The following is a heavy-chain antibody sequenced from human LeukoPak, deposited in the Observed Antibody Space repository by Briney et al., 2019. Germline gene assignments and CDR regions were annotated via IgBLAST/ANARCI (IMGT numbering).Heavy chain of an antibody. Sequence: PGGSLRLSCAASGFTFSSYSMNWVRQAPGKGLEWVSCISSSGSTIYYADSVQGRFTISRDNAKNSLFLQMNSLRAEDTAVYYCARDLSETRRQHVFDYWGQGTLVTVSS. CDR2: ISSSGSTI. CDR1: GFTFSSYS. J-gene: IGHJ4*01. CDR3: ARDLSETRRQHVFDY. V-gene: IGHV3-48*04.